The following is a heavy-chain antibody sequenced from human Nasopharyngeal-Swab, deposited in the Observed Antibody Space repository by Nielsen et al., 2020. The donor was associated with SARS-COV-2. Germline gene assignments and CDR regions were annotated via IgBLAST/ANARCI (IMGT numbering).Heavy chain of an antibody. Sequence: SLKISCAASGFTFDDYAMHWVRQAPGKGLEWVSGISWNSGSIGYAVSVKGRFTISRDNAKNSLYLQMNSLRTEDTALYYCAKDMAEVGATDYWGQGTLVTVSS. V-gene: IGHV3-9*01. CDR1: GFTFDDYA. CDR2: ISWNSGSI. D-gene: IGHD1-26*01. CDR3: AKDMAEVGATDY. J-gene: IGHJ4*02.